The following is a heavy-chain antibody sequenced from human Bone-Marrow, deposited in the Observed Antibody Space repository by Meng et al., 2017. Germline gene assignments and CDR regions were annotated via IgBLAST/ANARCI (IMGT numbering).Heavy chain of an antibody. CDR3: ARCLAGCDY. V-gene: IGHV1-8*01. J-gene: IGHJ4*02. CDR1: GYTTTTYD. Sequence: VQRWQSGAEVKKPGASAKVSCKASGYTTTTYDINWVRQAAGQGLEWMGYMTPGSGITGLAQKFQGRLSMTSDTSISTAYMELSDLISEDTAMCYCARCLAGCDYWGQGTPVTVSS. D-gene: IGHD6-19*01. CDR2: MTPGSGIT.